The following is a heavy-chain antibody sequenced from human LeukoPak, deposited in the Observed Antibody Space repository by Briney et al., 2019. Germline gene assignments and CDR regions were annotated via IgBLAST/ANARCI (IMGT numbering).Heavy chain of an antibody. V-gene: IGHV4-34*01. CDR1: GGSFSDYY. Sequence: PSETLSLTCAVYGGSFSDYYWSWIRQPPGKGREWIGEINDSGSTNYSPSLKSRVTLSADTSRNQFSLKLSSVTAADTAVYYCARGGGDYYMDVWDKGTTVTVSS. CDR3: ARGGGDYYMDV. J-gene: IGHJ6*03. CDR2: INDSGST. D-gene: IGHD3-16*01.